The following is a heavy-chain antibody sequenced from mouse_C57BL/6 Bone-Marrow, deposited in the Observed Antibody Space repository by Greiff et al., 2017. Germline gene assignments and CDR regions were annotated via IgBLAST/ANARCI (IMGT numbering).Heavy chain of an antibody. CDR2: INPSNGGT. V-gene: IGHV1-53*01. CDR3: ARWGYGNYGAWFAY. Sequence: VQLQQPGTELVKPGASVKLSCKASGYTFTSYWMHWVKQRPGQGLEWIGKINPSNGGTNYNEKFKSKATLTVYKSSSTAYMQLSSLTSEDSAVYYCARWGYGNYGAWFAYWGQGTLVTVAA. D-gene: IGHD2-10*02. CDR1: GYTFTSYW. J-gene: IGHJ3*01.